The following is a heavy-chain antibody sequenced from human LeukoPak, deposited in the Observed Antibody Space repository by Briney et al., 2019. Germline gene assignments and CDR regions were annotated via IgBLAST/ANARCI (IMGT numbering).Heavy chain of an antibody. CDR3: AKSVGGRIAVAGKGSYYFDY. CDR1: GFTFDDYG. J-gene: IGHJ4*02. D-gene: IGHD6-19*01. V-gene: IGHV3-66*02. Sequence: GGSLRLSCAASGFTFDDYGMSWVRHAPGKGLEWVSLIYSGGTTYYADSVKGRFTISRDNSKNTLYLQMNSLRAEDTAVYYCAKSVGGRIAVAGKGSYYFDYWGQGTLVTVSS. CDR2: IYSGGTT.